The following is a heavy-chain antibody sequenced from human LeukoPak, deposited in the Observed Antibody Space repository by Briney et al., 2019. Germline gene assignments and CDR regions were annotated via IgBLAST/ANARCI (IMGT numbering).Heavy chain of an antibody. CDR1: GYRFNAYW. V-gene: IGHV5-51*01. CDR3: ATPDHNWNYPFDS. D-gene: IGHD1-7*01. CDR2: IYPDDSDT. J-gene: IGHJ4*02. Sequence: GESLKISCKGSGYRFNAYWIAWVRQMPGKGLEWMGIIYPDDSDTRYSPSFQGQVTISADKSVRTAYLQWSSLKASDTAMYYCATPDHNWNYPFDSWGQGTLVTVSS.